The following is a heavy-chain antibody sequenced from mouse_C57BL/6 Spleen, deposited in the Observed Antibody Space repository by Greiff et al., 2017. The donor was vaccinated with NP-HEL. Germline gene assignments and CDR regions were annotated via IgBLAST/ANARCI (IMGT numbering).Heavy chain of an antibody. Sequence: QVQLKESGPELVKPGASVKISCKASGYAFSSSWMNWVKQRPGKGLEWIGRIYPGDGDTNYNGKFKGKATLTADKSSSTAYMQLSSLTSEDSAVYFCARLWLRKNYAMDYWGQGTSVTVSS. CDR1: GYAFSSSW. CDR2: IYPGDGDT. V-gene: IGHV1-82*01. J-gene: IGHJ4*01. CDR3: ARLWLRKNYAMDY. D-gene: IGHD2-2*01.